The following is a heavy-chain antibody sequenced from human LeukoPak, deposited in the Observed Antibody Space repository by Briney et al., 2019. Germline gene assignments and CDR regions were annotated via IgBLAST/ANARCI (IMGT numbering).Heavy chain of an antibody. CDR2: IKQDGSEK. Sequence: HPGGSLRLSCAASGFTFSSYWMSWVRQAPGKGLEWVANIKQDGSEKYYVDSVKGRFTISRDNAKNSLYLQMNSLRAEDTAVYYCARDSTYYDFWSGYGSKYYFDYWGQGTLVTVSS. D-gene: IGHD3-3*01. CDR1: GFTFSSYW. J-gene: IGHJ4*02. CDR3: ARDSTYYDFWSGYGSKYYFDY. V-gene: IGHV3-7*03.